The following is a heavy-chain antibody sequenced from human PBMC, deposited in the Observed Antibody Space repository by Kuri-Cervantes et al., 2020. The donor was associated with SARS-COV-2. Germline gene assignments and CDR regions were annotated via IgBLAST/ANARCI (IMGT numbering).Heavy chain of an antibody. D-gene: IGHD1-7*01. V-gene: IGHV3-48*02. CDR3: ARVTGTRSYYYYGMDV. CDR1: GFTFSSYS. J-gene: IGHJ6*02. CDR2: ISSSGSTI. Sequence: GESLKISCAASGFTFSSYSMNWVRQAPGKGLEWVSYISSSGSTIYYADSVKGRFTISRDNAKNSLYLQMNSLRDEDTAVYYCARVTGTRSYYYYGMDVWGQGTTVTVSS.